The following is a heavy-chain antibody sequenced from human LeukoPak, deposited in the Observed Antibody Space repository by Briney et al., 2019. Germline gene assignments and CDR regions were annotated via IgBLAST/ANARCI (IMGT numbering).Heavy chain of an antibody. J-gene: IGHJ5*01. D-gene: IGHD1-26*01. V-gene: IGHV3-74*01. CDR3: ARSLVGPNWFDS. Sequence: GVSLTLSCAASGFNFRNSWMHWVRQAPGKGPEWVSRSNSDGSNIRYATSVRDRFTISRDNAKNTVYLQMDSLRAEDTGLYYCARSLVGPNWFDSWGQGTLVTVSS. CDR2: SNSDGSNI. CDR1: GFNFRNSW.